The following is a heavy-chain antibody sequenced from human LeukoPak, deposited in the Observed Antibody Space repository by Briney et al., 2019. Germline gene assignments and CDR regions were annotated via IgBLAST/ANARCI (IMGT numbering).Heavy chain of an antibody. CDR3: ARNHAMGAATYFDY. Sequence: PGGSLRLSRTASGFPFINYAMNWVRQTPGKGLEWVALISFDGGKIYYADSVKGRFTISRDNSKNTLFLQMSTLTVEDTAVYYCARNHAMGAATYFDYWGQGTLVTVSS. J-gene: IGHJ4*02. V-gene: IGHV3-30*04. CDR2: ISFDGGKI. D-gene: IGHD2-15*01. CDR1: GFPFINYA.